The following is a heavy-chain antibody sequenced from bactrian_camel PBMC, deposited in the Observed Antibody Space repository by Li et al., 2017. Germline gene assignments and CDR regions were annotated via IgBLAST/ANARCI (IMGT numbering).Heavy chain of an antibody. Sequence: VQLVESGGDSVQPGQSLTLSCTGSGFAFTDHDMGWFRQAPGKGDECELISTISNVGETYYADSVKGRFTISRDNAKNTLYLQMNFLKPEDTAMYYCAGATGPFARGGCLLFEWAYNFWGQGTQVTVS. CDR2: STISNVGET. CDR1: GFAFTDHD. D-gene: IGHD3*01. J-gene: IGHJ4*01. CDR3: AGATGPFARGGCLLFEWAYNF. V-gene: IGHV3-1*01.